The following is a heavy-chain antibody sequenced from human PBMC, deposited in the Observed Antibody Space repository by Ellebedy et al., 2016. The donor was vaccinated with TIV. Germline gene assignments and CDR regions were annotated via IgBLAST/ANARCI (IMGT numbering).Heavy chain of an antibody. Sequence: GGSLRLXXVASGFTFSDYAMSWVRQAPGKGLEWVSAISTSGDTTFYADSVKGRFTISRDNSKNTLYLQMSSLGVEDTAVYYCAVPGSNHFPAPFDFWGQGTLVTVSS. CDR3: AVPGSNHFPAPFDF. CDR2: ISTSGDTT. V-gene: IGHV3-23*01. D-gene: IGHD3-10*01. J-gene: IGHJ4*02. CDR1: GFTFSDYA.